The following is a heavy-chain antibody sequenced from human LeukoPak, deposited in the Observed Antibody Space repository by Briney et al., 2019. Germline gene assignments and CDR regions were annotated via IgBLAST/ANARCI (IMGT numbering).Heavy chain of an antibody. D-gene: IGHD2-2*02. Sequence: GGSLRLSCAASGFTFRNYSMNWVRQAPGKGLEWVSGISGSGGTTDYADSVKGRFAISRDNSNNTLYLQMNSLRAEDTAVYYRAKARSGSSSSCYNYWGQGTLVTVSS. J-gene: IGHJ4*02. CDR2: ISGSGGTT. CDR3: AKARSGSSSSCYNY. V-gene: IGHV3-23*01. CDR1: GFTFRNYS.